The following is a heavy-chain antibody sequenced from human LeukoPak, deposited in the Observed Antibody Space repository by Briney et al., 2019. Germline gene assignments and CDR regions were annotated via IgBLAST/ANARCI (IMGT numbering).Heavy chain of an antibody. V-gene: IGHV3-74*01. CDR2: INRDGSRT. J-gene: IGHJ4*02. CDR1: GLTFSNHW. D-gene: IGHD5-18*01. CDR3: ARGGSDTAMAHDY. Sequence: GGSLRLSCAASGLTFSNHWMHWVRQAPGKGLMWVSRINRDGSRTDYADSVKGRFTVSRDAAKNTLYLQVNSLRAEDTAVYFCARGGSDTAMAHDYWGQGTLVTVSS.